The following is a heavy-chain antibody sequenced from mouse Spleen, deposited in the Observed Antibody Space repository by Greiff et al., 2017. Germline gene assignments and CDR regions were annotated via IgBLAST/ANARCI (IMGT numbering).Heavy chain of an antibody. Sequence: EVKLVESGGGLVKPGGSLKLSCAASGFTFSDYGMHWVRQAPEKGLEWVAYISSGSSTIYYADTVKGRFTISRDNAKNTLFLQMTSLRSEDTAMYYCASGYYGFYAMDYWGQGTSVTVSS. J-gene: IGHJ4*01. D-gene: IGHD1-1*01. CDR1: GFTFSDYG. CDR2: ISSGSSTI. CDR3: ASGYYGFYAMDY. V-gene: IGHV5-17*01.